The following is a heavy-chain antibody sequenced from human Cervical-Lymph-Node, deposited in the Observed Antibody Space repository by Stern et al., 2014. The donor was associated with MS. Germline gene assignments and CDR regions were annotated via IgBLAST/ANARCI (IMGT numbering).Heavy chain of an antibody. CDR3: ARSSVTTPNAFDI. CDR2: IYHSGST. Sequence: QLQLQESGSGLVKPSQTLSLTCAVSGGSISSGGYSWSWIRQPPGKGLEWIGYIYHSGSTYYNPSLKSRVTISVNRSKNQFSLKLSSVTAADTAVYYCARSSVTTPNAFDIWGQGTMVTVSS. J-gene: IGHJ3*02. V-gene: IGHV4-30-2*01. D-gene: IGHD4-17*01. CDR1: GGSISSGGYS.